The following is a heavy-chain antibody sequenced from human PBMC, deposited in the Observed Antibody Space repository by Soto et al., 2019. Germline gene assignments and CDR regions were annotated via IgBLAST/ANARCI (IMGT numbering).Heavy chain of an antibody. D-gene: IGHD3-3*01. J-gene: IGHJ3*02. CDR2: ISAYNGNT. CDR1: GYTFTSYG. V-gene: IGHV1-18*01. CDR3: ARDNTIFGVVIPLDAFDI. Sequence: GASVKVSCKASGYTFTSYGISWVRQAPGQGLEWMGWISAYNGNTNYAQKLQGRVTMTTDTSTSTAYMELRSLRSDDTAVYYCARDNTIFGVVIPLDAFDIWGQGTMVTVS.